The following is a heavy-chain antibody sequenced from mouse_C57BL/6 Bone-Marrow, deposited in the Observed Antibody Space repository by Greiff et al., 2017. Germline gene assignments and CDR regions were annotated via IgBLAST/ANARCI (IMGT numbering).Heavy chain of an antibody. CDR2: ISSGSSTI. J-gene: IGHJ4*01. D-gene: IGHD1-1*01. V-gene: IGHV5-17*01. CDR3: ARTVVAPMDY. Sequence: EVQLVESGGGLVKPGGSLKLSCAASGFTFSDYGMHWVRQAPEKGLEWVAYISSGSSTIYYEDTVKGRLTLSRDNAKNTLFLQMTSLRSEDTAMYYCARTVVAPMDYWGQGTSVTVSS. CDR1: GFTFSDYG.